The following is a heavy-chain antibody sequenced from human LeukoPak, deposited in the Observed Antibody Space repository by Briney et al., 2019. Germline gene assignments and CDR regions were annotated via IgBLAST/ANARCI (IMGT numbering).Heavy chain of an antibody. Sequence: SETLSLTCTVSGGSISSYYWSWIRQPAGKGLEWIGRIYTSGSTNYNPSLKSRVTMSVDTSKSQFSLKLSSVTAADTAVYYCARTDYSNYYYYYYMDVWGKGTTVTVSS. V-gene: IGHV4-4*07. CDR3: ARTDYSNYYYYYYMDV. CDR2: IYTSGST. D-gene: IGHD4-11*01. J-gene: IGHJ6*03. CDR1: GGSISSYY.